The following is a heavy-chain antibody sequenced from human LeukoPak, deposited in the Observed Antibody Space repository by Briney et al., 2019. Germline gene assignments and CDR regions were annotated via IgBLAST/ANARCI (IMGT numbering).Heavy chain of an antibody. J-gene: IGHJ3*02. D-gene: IGHD2-21*02. CDR2: IIPILGIA. V-gene: IGHV1-69*04. Sequence: ASVKVSCKATVGTFSSYALNWVRQPPGPGLEWMGRIIPILGIANYAQHFQGRVTITADKSTNTAYMELSSLRSEDTAVYYCARYCGGDCFVAFDIWGQGTMVSVSS. CDR1: VGTFSSYA. CDR3: ARYCGGDCFVAFDI.